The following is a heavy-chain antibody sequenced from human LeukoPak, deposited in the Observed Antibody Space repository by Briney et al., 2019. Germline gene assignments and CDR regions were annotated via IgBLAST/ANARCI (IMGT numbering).Heavy chain of an antibody. CDR2: IRSKGAGGTT. Sequence: GGSLRLSCEGSGFTLSDAWMTCVRQGPGKGLGRIGRIRSKGAGGTTAYAAPVKGRFIISRDESRNTLYLEMNSLKTEDTALYYCRTWADLYAYWSQGTLVTVSS. CDR1: GFTLSDAW. D-gene: IGHD2-2*01. V-gene: IGHV3-15*01. J-gene: IGHJ4*02. CDR3: RTWADLYAY.